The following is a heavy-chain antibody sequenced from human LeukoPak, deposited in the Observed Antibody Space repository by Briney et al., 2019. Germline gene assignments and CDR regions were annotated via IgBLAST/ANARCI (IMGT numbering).Heavy chain of an antibody. D-gene: IGHD2-15*01. CDR1: GGTFSSYA. J-gene: IGHJ3*02. CDR2: IIPIFGTA. Sequence: SVKVSCKASGGTFSSYAISWVRQAPGQGLEWMGGIIPIFGTANYAQKFQGRVTMTTDTSTSTAYMELRSLRSDDTAVYYCARDIGGPSPDAFDIWGQGTMVTVSS. V-gene: IGHV1-69*05. CDR3: ARDIGGPSPDAFDI.